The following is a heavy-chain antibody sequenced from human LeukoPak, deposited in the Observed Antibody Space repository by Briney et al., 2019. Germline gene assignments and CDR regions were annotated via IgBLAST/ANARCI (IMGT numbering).Heavy chain of an antibody. CDR2: ISAYNGNT. CDR3: ARESGYSGSYRGEYYFDY. Sequence: ASVKVSCKASGYTFTSYGISWVRQAPGQGLEWMGWISAYNGNTNYAQKLQGRVTMTTDTSTSTAYMELRSLRSDDTAVYYCARESGYSGSYRGEYYFDYWGQGTLVTVSS. V-gene: IGHV1-18*01. D-gene: IGHD1-26*01. J-gene: IGHJ4*02. CDR1: GYTFTSYG.